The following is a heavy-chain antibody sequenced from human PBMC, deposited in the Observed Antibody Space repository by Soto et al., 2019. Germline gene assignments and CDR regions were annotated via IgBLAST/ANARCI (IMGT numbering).Heavy chain of an antibody. D-gene: IGHD2-2*01. Sequence: QLQLQESGPGLVRSSETLSLTCSVSGASISTSSDFWGWIRQAPGKGLEWIGNVYQSGTTRLNPSLKSRVSTCVDSSKNHFSLELNSATAANRAVYYCARQPESTSYFDYWGQGILVTVSS. J-gene: IGHJ4*02. CDR3: ARQPESTSYFDY. CDR1: GASISTSSDF. V-gene: IGHV4-39*01. CDR2: VYQSGTT.